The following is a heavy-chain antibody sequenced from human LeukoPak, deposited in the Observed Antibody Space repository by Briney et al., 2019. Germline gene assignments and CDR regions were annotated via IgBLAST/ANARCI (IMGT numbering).Heavy chain of an antibody. CDR3: SGSLNS. CDR1: GLTFSSYR. CDR2: INQDGSQK. V-gene: IGHV3-7*01. J-gene: IGHJ4*02. Sequence: GGSLRLSCAASGLTFSSYRMDWVRQAPGKGLEWVANINQDGSQKYYVDSVKGRFTISRDNAENSLYLQMNSLRAEDTAVYYCSGSLNSWGQGTLVTVSS.